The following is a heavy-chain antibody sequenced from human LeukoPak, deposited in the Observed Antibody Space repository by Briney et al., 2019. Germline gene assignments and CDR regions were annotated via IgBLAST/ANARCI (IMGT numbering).Heavy chain of an antibody. J-gene: IGHJ6*03. CDR3: AKVERAAGLSSTGNYYYYYYMDV. V-gene: IGHV3-30*02. Sequence: AGGSLRLPCAASGFTFSSYGMNWVRQAPGKGLEWVAFIRYDGSNKYYADSVKGRFTISRDNSKNTLYLQMNSLRAEDTAVYYCAKVERAAGLSSTGNYYYYYYMDVWGKGTTVTVSS. CDR1: GFTFSSYG. D-gene: IGHD6-13*01. CDR2: IRYDGSNK.